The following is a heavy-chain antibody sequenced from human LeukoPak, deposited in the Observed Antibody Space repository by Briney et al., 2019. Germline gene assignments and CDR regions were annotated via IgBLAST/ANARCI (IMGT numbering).Heavy chain of an antibody. V-gene: IGHV3-30*02. CDR1: GFTFSSYG. CDR3: ANRLDSSGIDY. J-gene: IGHJ4*02. D-gene: IGHD1-1*01. CDR2: IRYDGSNK. Sequence: GGFLRLSCAASGFTFSSYGMHWVRQAPGKGLEWVAFIRYDGSNKYYADSVKGRFTISRDNSKNTLYLQMNSLRAEDTAVYYCANRLDSSGIDYWGQGTLVTVSS.